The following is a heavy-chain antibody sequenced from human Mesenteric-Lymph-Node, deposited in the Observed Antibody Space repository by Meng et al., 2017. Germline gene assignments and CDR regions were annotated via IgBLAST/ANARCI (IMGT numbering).Heavy chain of an antibody. J-gene: IGHJ4*02. V-gene: IGHV2-5*02. Sequence: SGPTLVKPTQTLTLTCTFSGFSLSTSGVGVGWIRQPPGKALEWLALIYWDDDKRYRPSLNSRVTITKDTSKNQVVLTVSNVDPMDTATYYSAHEPTTSSGFGYWGQGTPVTVSS. CDR1: GFSLSTSGVG. CDR2: IYWDDDK. D-gene: IGHD6-19*01. CDR3: AHEPTTSSGFGY.